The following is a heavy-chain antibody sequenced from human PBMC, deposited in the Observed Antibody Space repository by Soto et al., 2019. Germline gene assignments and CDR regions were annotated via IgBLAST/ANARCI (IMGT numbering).Heavy chain of an antibody. CDR3: ARSSSRWSDEYNWFDP. CDR2: IYYSGST. D-gene: IGHD6-13*01. CDR1: GGSISSSSYY. Sequence: QLQLQESGPGLVKPSETLSLTCTVSGGSISSSSYYWGWIRQPPGKGLEWIGSIYYSGSTYYNPSLKSRATISVDPSKNQCPLKLSSVTAPDTAVYYGARSSSRWSDEYNWFDPWGPGTLVPVSS. V-gene: IGHV4-39*01. J-gene: IGHJ5*02.